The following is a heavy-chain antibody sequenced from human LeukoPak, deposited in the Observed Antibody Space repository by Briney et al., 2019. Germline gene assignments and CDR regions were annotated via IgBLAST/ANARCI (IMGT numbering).Heavy chain of an antibody. CDR3: AKDWYSSSWYPSFDY. CDR2: ISGSGGST. V-gene: IGHV3-23*01. CDR1: GFTFSSYA. Sequence: GGSLRLSCAASGFTFSSYAMSWVRQAPGKGLEWVSAISGSGGSTYYADSVKGRFTISRDNSKNTPYLQMNSLRAEDTAVYYCAKDWYSSSWYPSFDYWGQGTLVTVSS. D-gene: IGHD6-13*01. J-gene: IGHJ4*02.